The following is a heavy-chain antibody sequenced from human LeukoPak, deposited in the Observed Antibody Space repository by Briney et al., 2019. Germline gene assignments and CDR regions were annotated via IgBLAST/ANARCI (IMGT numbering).Heavy chain of an antibody. Sequence: SETLSLTCTVSGGSISIYSWSWIRRPPGKGLEWIGYIYTSGSTNYNPSLQSRVTISVDTSRSQFSLKLTSVTAADTAVYYCARQAYCGADCYSLDFWGQGTLVTVSS. CDR2: IYTSGST. CDR1: GGSISIYS. CDR3: ARQAYCGADCYSLDF. J-gene: IGHJ4*02. V-gene: IGHV4-4*09. D-gene: IGHD2-21*02.